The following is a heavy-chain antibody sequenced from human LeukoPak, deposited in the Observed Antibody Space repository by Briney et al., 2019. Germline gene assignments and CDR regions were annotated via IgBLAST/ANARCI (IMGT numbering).Heavy chain of an antibody. Sequence: AASVKVSCKASGYTFTSYGISGVRQAPGQGREWMGWISAYNGNTNYAQKLQGRVTMTTDTSTSTAYMELRSLRSDDTAVYYCARDRSAAVAGLDYWGQGTLVTVSS. CDR1: GYTFTSYG. J-gene: IGHJ4*02. V-gene: IGHV1-18*01. CDR3: ARDRSAAVAGLDY. CDR2: ISAYNGNT. D-gene: IGHD6-19*01.